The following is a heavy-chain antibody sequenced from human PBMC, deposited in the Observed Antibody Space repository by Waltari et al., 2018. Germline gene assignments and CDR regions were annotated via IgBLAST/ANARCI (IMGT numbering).Heavy chain of an antibody. J-gene: IGHJ4*02. V-gene: IGHV3-23*01. CDR3: ATFKGDY. CDR2: ISGSGTGT. CDR1: GFTFSTYS. Sequence: EVQLLESGGGLVQPGGSLRLSCAASGFTFSTYSMSWVRQVPGKGLELVSSISGSGTGTYYADSAKGRFTISRDNSKNTLYLQMNSLRAEDTALYYCATFKGDYWGQGTLVTVSS. D-gene: IGHD3-16*01.